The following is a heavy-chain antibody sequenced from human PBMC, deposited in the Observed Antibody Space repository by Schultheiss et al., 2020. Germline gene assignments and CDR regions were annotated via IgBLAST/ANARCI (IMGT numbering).Heavy chain of an antibody. CDR1: GFTFSRYD. D-gene: IGHD2-15*01. V-gene: IGHV3-30*18. CDR3: AKDAGYSAYYFDY. J-gene: IGHJ4*02. CDR2: ISYDGSNK. Sequence: SLKISCVASGFTFSRYDMHWVRQAPGKGLEWEAVISYDGSNKYYAESVKGRFTISRDNSKNTLYLQMNSLRAEDTAVYYCAKDAGYSAYYFDYWGQGTLVTVSS.